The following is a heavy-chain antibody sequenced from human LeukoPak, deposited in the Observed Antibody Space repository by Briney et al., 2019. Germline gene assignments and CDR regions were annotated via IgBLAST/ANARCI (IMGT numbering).Heavy chain of an antibody. CDR3: ARFPFSSGWLGVTAFYYYYGMDV. J-gene: IGHJ6*02. Sequence: ASVKVSCKTSGYTFTNYDISWVRQAPGQGLEWMGWISPFNGNAKYAQKIRGRVTMTTDTSTRTAYIELRSLVSDDTAVYYCARFPFSSGWLGVTAFYYYYGMDVWGQGTTITVSS. CDR1: GYTFTNYD. V-gene: IGHV1-18*01. D-gene: IGHD6-19*01. CDR2: ISPFNGNA.